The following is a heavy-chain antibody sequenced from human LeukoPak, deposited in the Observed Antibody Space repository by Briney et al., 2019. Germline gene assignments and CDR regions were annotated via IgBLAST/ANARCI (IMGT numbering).Heavy chain of an antibody. Sequence: GGSLRLSCAASGFTFSSYRMNWVRQAPGKGLEWVSSISSSSSYIYYADSVKGRFTISRDNAKNSLYLQMNSLRAEDTAVYYCARGLGDDFDFDYWGQGTLVTVSS. J-gene: IGHJ4*02. CDR3: ARGLGDDFDFDY. CDR2: ISSSSSYI. D-gene: IGHD2-21*02. V-gene: IGHV3-21*01. CDR1: GFTFSSYR.